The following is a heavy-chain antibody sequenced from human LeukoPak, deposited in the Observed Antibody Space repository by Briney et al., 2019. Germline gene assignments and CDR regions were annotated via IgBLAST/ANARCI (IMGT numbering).Heavy chain of an antibody. CDR3: ATSSGYYGYAFEY. J-gene: IGHJ4*02. V-gene: IGHV3-23*01. CDR1: GFTFRSYA. D-gene: IGHD3-22*01. CDR2: ISGSGDST. Sequence: PGGSLRLSCAASGFTFRSYAMNWVRQAPGKGLEWVSAISGSGDSTYYADSVKGRFTISRDNSKNMLYLQITGLRAEDTAVYYCATSSGYYGYAFEYWGQGTLVTVST.